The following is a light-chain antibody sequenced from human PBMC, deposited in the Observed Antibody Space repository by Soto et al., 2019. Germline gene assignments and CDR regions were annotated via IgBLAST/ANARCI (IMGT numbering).Light chain of an antibody. CDR1: QSVSSN. CDR2: GAS. J-gene: IGKJ1*01. CDR3: QQYNNWPRP. V-gene: IGKV3-15*01. Sequence: EIVMTQSPATLSVSPGERATLSCRASQSVSSNLAWYQQKPGQAPRLLIYGASTRATGIPARFSGSGSGTEFTLTISSLQSEDFVVYYCQQYNNWPRPFGQGTKVEIK.